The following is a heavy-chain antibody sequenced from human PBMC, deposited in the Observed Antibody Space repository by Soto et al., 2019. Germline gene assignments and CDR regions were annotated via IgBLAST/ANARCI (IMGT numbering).Heavy chain of an antibody. CDR3: AKDQGSSWYEIDY. CDR2: ISSNGGST. D-gene: IGHD6-13*01. J-gene: IGHJ4*02. V-gene: IGHV3-64*01. CDR1: GFTFSNYA. Sequence: GGSLRLSCAASGFTFSNYAMHWVRQAPGKGLEYVSAISSNGGSTYYANSVKGRFTISRDNSKNTLYLQMNSLRAEDTAVYYCAKDQGSSWYEIDYWGQGTLVTVSS.